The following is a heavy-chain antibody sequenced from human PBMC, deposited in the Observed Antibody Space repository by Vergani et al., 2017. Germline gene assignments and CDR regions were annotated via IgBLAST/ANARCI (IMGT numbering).Heavy chain of an antibody. V-gene: IGHV4-34*01. CDR3: ARVNTETNGHLYYYYYMDV. D-gene: IGHD4-11*01. J-gene: IGHJ6*03. Sequence: QVQLQQWGGGLLKPSETLSLTCVVNGGFFTSYHWTWIRQSPGEGLEWVGDIDNTGRPDYNPSLKSRLTMSVDKSRNQFSLTLNSVTATDTAIYFCARVNTETNGHLYYYYYMDVWGQGTAVTVS. CDR2: IDNTGRP. CDR1: GGFFTSYH.